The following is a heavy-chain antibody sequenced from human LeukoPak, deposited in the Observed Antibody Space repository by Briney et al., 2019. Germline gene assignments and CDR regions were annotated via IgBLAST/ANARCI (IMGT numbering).Heavy chain of an antibody. CDR2: IYPGDSDT. Sequence: GESLKISCEGSTYNFTTFWIGWVRQMPGKGLEWMGIIYPGDSDTRYSPSFQGQVTISADKSISTAYLQWSSLKASDTAMYYCARSRSAYCGGDCYLGYWGQGTLVTVSS. CDR3: ARSRSAYCGGDCYLGY. D-gene: IGHD2-21*02. V-gene: IGHV5-51*01. CDR1: TYNFTTFW. J-gene: IGHJ4*02.